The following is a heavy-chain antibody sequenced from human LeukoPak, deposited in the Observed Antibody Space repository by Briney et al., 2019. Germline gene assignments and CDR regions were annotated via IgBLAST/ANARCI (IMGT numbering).Heavy chain of an antibody. D-gene: IGHD6-19*01. CDR2: INHSGST. J-gene: IGHJ3*02. CDR3: ARRKNSGWAEGDAFDI. Sequence: PSETLSLTCAVYGGSFSGYYWSWIRQPPGKGLEWIGEINHSGSTNYNPSLKSRVTISVDTSKNQFSLKLSSVTAADTAVYYCARRKNSGWAEGDAFDIWGQGTMVIVSS. CDR1: GGSFSGYY. V-gene: IGHV4-34*01.